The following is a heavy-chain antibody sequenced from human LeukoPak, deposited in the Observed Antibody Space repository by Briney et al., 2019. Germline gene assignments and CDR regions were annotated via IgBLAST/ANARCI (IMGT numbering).Heavy chain of an antibody. J-gene: IGHJ3*02. V-gene: IGHV3-30*04. CDR3: AGTWSLYDAFDI. Sequence: PGGSLRLSCAASGFTFSSYAMHWVRQAPGKGLEWVAVISYDGSNKYYADSVKGRFTISRDNSKNTLYLQMNSLRAEDTAVYYCAGTWSLYDAFDIWGQGTMVTVSS. D-gene: IGHD6-13*01. CDR1: GFTFSSYA. CDR2: ISYDGSNK.